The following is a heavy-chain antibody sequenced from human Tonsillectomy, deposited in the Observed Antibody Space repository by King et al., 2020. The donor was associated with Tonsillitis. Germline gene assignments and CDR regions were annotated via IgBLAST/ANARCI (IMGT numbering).Heavy chain of an antibody. J-gene: IGHJ4*02. CDR3: ARDQSIFGVANTLFDY. V-gene: IGHV4-61*02. D-gene: IGHD3-3*01. Sequence: QLQESGPGLVKPSQTLSLTCTVSVGSISSGSYYWSWIRQPAGKGLEWIGRIYTSGSTHYNPSLKSRVTMSVDTSKNQFSLKLSSVTAADTAVYYCARDQSIFGVANTLFDYWGQGTLVTVSS. CDR2: IYTSGST. CDR1: VGSISSGSYY.